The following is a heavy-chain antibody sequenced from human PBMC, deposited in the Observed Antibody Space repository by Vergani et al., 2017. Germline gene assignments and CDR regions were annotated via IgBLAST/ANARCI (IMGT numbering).Heavy chain of an antibody. CDR1: GFTFSSDG. V-gene: IGHV3-30*02. D-gene: IGHD1-26*01. J-gene: IGHJ4*02. Sequence: QMQLVESGGGVIQPGGSLRPSCAASGFTFSSDGMQWVRQAPGKGLELVALIDFKGNDAYYTDSIRGRFIISRDNSKNTLYLQMNSLRVEDTALYYCAKQYVGTSDGWGQGTLVTVSS. CDR3: AKQYVGTSDG. CDR2: IDFKGNDA.